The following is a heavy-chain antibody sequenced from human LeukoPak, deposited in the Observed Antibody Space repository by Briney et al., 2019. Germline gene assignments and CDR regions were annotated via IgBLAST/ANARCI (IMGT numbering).Heavy chain of an antibody. D-gene: IGHD2-2*01. CDR3: ARASWRRYYFDY. V-gene: IGHV4-30-4*01. CDR1: GGSISSGDYY. CDR2: IYYSGST. Sequence: SETLSLTCTVSGGSISSGDYYWSWIRQPPGKGLEWIGYIYYSGSTYYNPSLKSRVTKSVDTSNNQFSLKLSSVTAADTAVYYCARASWRRYYFDYWGQGTLVTVSS. J-gene: IGHJ4*02.